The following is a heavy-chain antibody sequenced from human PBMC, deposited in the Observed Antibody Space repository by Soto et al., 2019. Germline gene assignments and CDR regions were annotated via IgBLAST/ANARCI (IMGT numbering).Heavy chain of an antibody. V-gene: IGHV1-69*02. Sequence: QVQLVQSGAEVRKPGSSVEVSCMASGSTFSSYTVNWVRQAPGQGLEWSGRIIPVLGVTHYARRFQGRVTITEERSRKTAYMELTSLTSEDTAVYYCARRRYCGVDCSNKFYYGMDVWGQGTTVTVSS. CDR3: ARRRYCGVDCSNKFYYGMDV. J-gene: IGHJ6*02. CDR2: IIPVLGVT. CDR1: GSTFSSYT. D-gene: IGHD2-21*02.